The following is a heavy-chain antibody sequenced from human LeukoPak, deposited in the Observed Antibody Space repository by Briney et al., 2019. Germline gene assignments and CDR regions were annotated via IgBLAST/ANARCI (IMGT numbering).Heavy chain of an antibody. CDR1: GFTFTGYY. V-gene: IGHV1-46*01. CDR3: ARDVGEYCSSTNCYASHY. J-gene: IGHJ4*02. Sequence: ASVTVSCKASGFTFTGYYLNWVRQAPGQGLEWMGIINPSGHIKNNAQKFQGRLTVTRDTPTSTVYMELSSLRSDDTAVYYCARDVGEYCSSTNCYASHYWGQGTLVTVSS. CDR2: INPSGHIK. D-gene: IGHD2-2*01.